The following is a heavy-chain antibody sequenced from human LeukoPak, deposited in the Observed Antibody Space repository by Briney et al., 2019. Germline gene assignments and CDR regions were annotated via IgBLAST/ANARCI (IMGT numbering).Heavy chain of an antibody. D-gene: IGHD3-22*01. CDR3: ARDNYYYDSSGFYY. V-gene: IGHV1-2*04. CDR2: INPNSGGT. CDR1: GYTFTGYY. J-gene: IGHJ4*02. Sequence: ASVKVSCKASGYTFTGYYMHWVRQAPGQGLEWMGWINPNSGGTNYAQKFQGWVTMTRDTSISTAYMELSRLRSDDTAVYYCARDNYYYDSSGFYYWGQGTLVTVSS.